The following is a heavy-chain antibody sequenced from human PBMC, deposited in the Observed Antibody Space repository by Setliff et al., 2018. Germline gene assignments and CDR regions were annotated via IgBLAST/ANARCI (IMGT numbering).Heavy chain of an antibody. CDR1: RFTFSNYW. Sequence: GGSLRLSCAASRFTFSNYWMSWVRQAPGKGLEWVSAISASGRTTYSADSVKGRFTISRDNSKNTLSLQMNSLRVDDTAVYYCSSYLVSWGQGALVTVSS. CDR2: ISASGRTT. J-gene: IGHJ4*02. CDR3: SSYLVS. V-gene: IGHV3-23*01. D-gene: IGHD2-21*01.